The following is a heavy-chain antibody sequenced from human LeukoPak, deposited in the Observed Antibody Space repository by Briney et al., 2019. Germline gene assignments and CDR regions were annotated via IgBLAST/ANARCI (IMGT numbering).Heavy chain of an antibody. CDR1: GFTFNNYG. D-gene: IGHD3-3*01. J-gene: IGHJ6*03. V-gene: IGHV3-30*02. CDR3: VRSGYYTYQYYYMDV. Sequence: PGGSLXLSCAASGFTFNNYGMHWVRQAPGKGLEWGSFIRLDGTNQYYSDSVKGRFTISRDNSKNTLYLQMNSLRAEDTAVYYCVRSGYYTYQYYYMDVWGKGTTVTVSS. CDR2: IRLDGTNQ.